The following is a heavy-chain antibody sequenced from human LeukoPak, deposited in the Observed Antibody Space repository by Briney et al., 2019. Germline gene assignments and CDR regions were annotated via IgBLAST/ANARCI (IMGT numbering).Heavy chain of an antibody. CDR3: ARDPRYCSSNSCYTNYYYYMDV. D-gene: IGHD2-2*02. CDR2: INPNSGGT. Sequence: ASVKVSCKASGYTFTGYYMHWVRQAPGQGLEWMGWINPNSGGTNYAQKFQGRVTMTRDTSISTAYMELSRLRSDDTAVYYCARDPRYCSSNSCYTNYYYYMDVWGKGTTVTVSS. V-gene: IGHV1-2*02. J-gene: IGHJ6*03. CDR1: GYTFTGYY.